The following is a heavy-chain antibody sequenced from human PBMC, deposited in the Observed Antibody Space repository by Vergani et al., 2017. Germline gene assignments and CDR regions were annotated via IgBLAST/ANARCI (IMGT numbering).Heavy chain of an antibody. CDR2: INSNGGKT. Sequence: VQLVESGGGLVQPGGSLRLSCVASGFTFSNYWMHWVRQAPGKGLVWVSRINSNGGKTGYADSVKGRFTISRDNAKNTLFLQMNSLRVEDTAIYYCAKARDPNCKGGNCYSYYYGLDLWGQGTTVTVSS. CDR1: GFTFSNYW. V-gene: IGHV3-74*01. D-gene: IGHD2-21*01. CDR3: AKARDPNCKGGNCYSYYYGLDL. J-gene: IGHJ6*02.